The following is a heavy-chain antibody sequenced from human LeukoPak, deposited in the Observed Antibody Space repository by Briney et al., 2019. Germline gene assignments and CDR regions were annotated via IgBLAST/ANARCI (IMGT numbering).Heavy chain of an antibody. V-gene: IGHV3-15*01. CDR2: IKSKTDGGTT. Sequence: KSGGSLRLSCAASGFTFSNAWMSWGRQAPGKGREWVGRIKSKTDGGTTDYAAPVKGRFTIARDDSKNTLYLQMKSLKTEDKDVYYCTRGSRVLRYFDWSNYYYYYMDVWGKGTTVTVSS. CDR1: GFTFSNAW. CDR3: TRGSRVLRYFDWSNYYYYYMDV. D-gene: IGHD3-9*01. J-gene: IGHJ6*03.